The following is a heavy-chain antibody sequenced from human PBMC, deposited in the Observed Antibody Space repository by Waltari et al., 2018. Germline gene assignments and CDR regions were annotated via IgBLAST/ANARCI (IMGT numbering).Heavy chain of an antibody. D-gene: IGHD3-22*01. Sequence: QVQLQESGPGLVKPSETLSLTCTVSGGSISSHYWSWIRQPPGKGLEWIGYIYYSGSTNYNPSLKSRVTISVDTSKNQFSLKLSSVTAADTAVYYCAREGHYYDSSGYYDWGQGTLVTVSS. CDR3: AREGHYYDSSGYYD. CDR1: GGSISSHY. J-gene: IGHJ4*02. V-gene: IGHV4-59*11. CDR2: IYYSGST.